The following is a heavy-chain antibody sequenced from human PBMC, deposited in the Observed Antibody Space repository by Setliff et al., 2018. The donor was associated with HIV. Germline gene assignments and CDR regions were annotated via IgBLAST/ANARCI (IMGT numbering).Heavy chain of an antibody. V-gene: IGHV1-69*13. CDR2: IIPMFDAP. CDR3: ARGGSITLINYFDP. J-gene: IGHJ5*02. D-gene: IGHD3-10*01. CDR1: GGTFSSYA. Sequence: SVKVSCKTSGGTFSSYAISWVRQAPGQGLEWMGGIIPMFDAPNYAPKFQGRVTITANESTSTAYLELSSLRSEDTGVYYCARGGSITLINYFDPWGQGTLVTVSS.